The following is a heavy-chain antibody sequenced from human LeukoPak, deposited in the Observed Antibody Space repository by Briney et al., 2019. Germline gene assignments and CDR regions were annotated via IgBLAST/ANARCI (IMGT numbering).Heavy chain of an antibody. V-gene: IGHV3-9*01. CDR1: GSTFDDYA. J-gene: IGHJ4*02. Sequence: GRSLRLSCAASGSTFDDYAMHWVRQAPGKGLEWVSGISWNSGSIGYADSVKGRFTISRDNAKNSLYLQMNSLRAEDTALYYCAKDAKRWLRFFDCWAREPWSPSPQ. CDR2: ISWNSGSI. D-gene: IGHD5-24*01. CDR3: AKDAKRWLRFFDC.